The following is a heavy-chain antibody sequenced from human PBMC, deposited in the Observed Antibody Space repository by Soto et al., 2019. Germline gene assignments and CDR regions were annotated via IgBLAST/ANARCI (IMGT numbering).Heavy chain of an antibody. CDR1: GFTFSSYA. D-gene: IGHD6-13*01. CDR2: ISGSGGST. V-gene: IGHV3-23*01. Sequence: GGSLRLSCAASGFTFSSYAMSWVRQAPGKGLEWVSAISGSGGSTYYADSVKGRFTISRDNSKNTLYLQMNSLRAEDTAVYYCAKDPRWGAAAGPAYYFDYWGQGTLVTVSS. J-gene: IGHJ4*02. CDR3: AKDPRWGAAAGPAYYFDY.